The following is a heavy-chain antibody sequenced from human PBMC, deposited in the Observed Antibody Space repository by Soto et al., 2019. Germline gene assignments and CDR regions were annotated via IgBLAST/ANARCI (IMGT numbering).Heavy chain of an antibody. CDR3: ARAWDYWYFDL. D-gene: IGHD1-26*01. Sequence: SETLSLTCNVSGASISSYNYWGWFRQPPGKGLEWIGSIIYSGGTNYNPSLQSRLTIFVDTSKNQFSLKLSSVAAADTAVYYCARAWDYWYFDLWGRGTLVTVSS. CDR1: GASISSYNY. CDR2: IIYSGGT. V-gene: IGHV4-39*07. J-gene: IGHJ2*01.